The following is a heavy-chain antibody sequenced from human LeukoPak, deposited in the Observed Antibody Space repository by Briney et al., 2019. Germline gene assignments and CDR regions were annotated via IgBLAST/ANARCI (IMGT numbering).Heavy chain of an antibody. CDR3: TPGDIVVVVGAAHAFDM. CDR2: IKSKTDGGTT. D-gene: IGHD2-15*01. J-gene: IGHJ3*02. CDR1: GFTFSNAW. V-gene: IGHV3-15*01. Sequence: GGALRLSCVASGFTFSNAWMSGVRQAPGKGVECVGRIKSKTDGGTTDYAAPVKGRFTISREESKNTLYLQINSLITKDKAVYSCTPGDIVVVVGAAHAFDMWGQGTMVTVSS.